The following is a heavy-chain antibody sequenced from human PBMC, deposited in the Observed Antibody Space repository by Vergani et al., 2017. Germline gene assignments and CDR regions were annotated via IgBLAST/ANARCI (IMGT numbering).Heavy chain of an antibody. V-gene: IGHV7-4-1*02. D-gene: IGHD4-17*01. CDR1: RYTFSSYV. CDR2: INTNIGTP. CDR3: ARNGFGDYGTFDF. Sequence: QVQLVQSGSELKKPGASVKISCTTSRYTFSSYVINWVRQAPGRGLEWMGWINTNIGTPTYVQGFTGRFVFSLDSSVTTAFVQITSLKAEDTSVYYCARNGFGDYGTFDFWGQGTLVTVSS. J-gene: IGHJ4*02.